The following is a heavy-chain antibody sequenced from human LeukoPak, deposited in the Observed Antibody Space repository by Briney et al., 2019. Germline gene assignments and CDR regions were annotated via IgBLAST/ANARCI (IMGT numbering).Heavy chain of an antibody. Sequence: GGSLRLSCAASGFTFSNYWMSWVRQAPGKGLQWVANIKHDGSEKYSVDSVKGRFTISRDNAKNSLYLQMNSLRAEDTAVYYCARDGGYTRSDYWGQGTLVTVSS. V-gene: IGHV3-7*01. CDR2: IKHDGSEK. CDR3: ARDGGYTRSDY. CDR1: GFTFSNYW. D-gene: IGHD3-16*02. J-gene: IGHJ4*02.